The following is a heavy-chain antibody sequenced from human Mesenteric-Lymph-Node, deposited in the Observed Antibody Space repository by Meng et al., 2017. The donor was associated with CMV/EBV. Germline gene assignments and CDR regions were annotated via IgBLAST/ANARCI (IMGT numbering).Heavy chain of an antibody. Sequence: VSGGSVTSGSYYWGWVRQPPGKGLEWIGNIYYTGTTYYNPSLKSRVTISVDTSKNHFSLKLSSVTAADTAVYYCTRRKYSYGLSDYWGQGTLVTVSS. D-gene: IGHD5-18*01. CDR3: TRRKYSYGLSDY. J-gene: IGHJ4*02. CDR2: IYYTGTT. CDR1: GGSVTSGSYY. V-gene: IGHV4-39*02.